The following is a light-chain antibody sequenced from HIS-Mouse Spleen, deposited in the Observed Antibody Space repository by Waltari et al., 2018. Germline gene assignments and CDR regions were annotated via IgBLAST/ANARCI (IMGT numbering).Light chain of an antibody. Sequence: SYVLPQPPSVSVAPGKTARITCGGNNIGSKSLHWYQRKPGQAPVLVVYDDSNRPSGIPEGFSGSSSGTTATLTISGVEAGDEADYYCHVWDSSSDHVVFGGGTKLTVL. CDR1: NIGSKS. CDR2: DDS. CDR3: HVWDSSSDHVV. J-gene: IGLJ2*01. V-gene: IGLV3-21*03.